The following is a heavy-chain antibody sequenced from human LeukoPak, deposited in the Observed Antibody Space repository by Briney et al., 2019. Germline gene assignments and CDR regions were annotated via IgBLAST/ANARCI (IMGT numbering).Heavy chain of an antibody. V-gene: IGHV4-59*08. CDR3: ARHSNGDYNYGMDV. CDR2: IYYSGST. CDR1: GGSISSYY. Sequence: SETLSLTCTVSGGSISSYYWSWIRQPPGKGLEWIGYIYYSGSTNYNPSLKSRVTISVDTSKNQFSLKLSSVTAADTAVYYCARHSNGDYNYGMDVWGQGTTVTVSS. J-gene: IGHJ6*02. D-gene: IGHD4-17*01.